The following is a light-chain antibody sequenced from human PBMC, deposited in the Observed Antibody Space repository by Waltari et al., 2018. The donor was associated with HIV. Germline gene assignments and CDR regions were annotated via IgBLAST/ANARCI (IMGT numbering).Light chain of an antibody. V-gene: IGKV1-39*01. CDR1: QTISTY. CDR2: AAS. J-gene: IGKJ2*01. CDR3: QQSYTTPPHT. Sequence: IQLTQSPPSLSAFVGDRVAITCRANQTISTYLNWYQHKPGKAPKRLIYAASTLQSGVPPGFSGSGSGTECTLTISRLQPEEFASYYCQQSYTTPPHTFGQGTKLGIK.